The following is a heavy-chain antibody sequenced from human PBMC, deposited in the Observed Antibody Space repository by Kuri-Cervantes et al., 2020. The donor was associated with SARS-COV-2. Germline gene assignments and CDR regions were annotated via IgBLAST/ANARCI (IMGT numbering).Heavy chain of an antibody. V-gene: IGHV1-69*04. CDR1: GGTFSSYA. CDR3: ARYGVYYYYYYMDV. D-gene: IGHD3-3*01. CDR2: IIPILGTA. Sequence: SVKVSCKASGGTFSSYAISWVRQAPGQGLEWMGRIIPILGTANYAQKFQGRVTITADKSTSTAYMELSSLRSEDTAVYYCARYGVYYYYYYMDVWGKGTTVTVSS. J-gene: IGHJ6*03.